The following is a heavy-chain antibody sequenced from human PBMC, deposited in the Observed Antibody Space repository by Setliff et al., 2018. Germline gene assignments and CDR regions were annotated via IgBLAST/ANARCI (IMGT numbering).Heavy chain of an antibody. J-gene: IGHJ6*02. CDR3: ARRRYFDRYYYYGMDV. Sequence: SETLSLTCAVYGGSFSGYYWSWIRQPPGKGLEWIGETNHSGSTNYNPSLKSRVTISVDTSKNQFSLKLSSVTAADTAVYYCARRRYFDRYYYYGMDVWGQGTTVTVS. CDR1: GGSFSGYY. CDR2: TNHSGST. V-gene: IGHV4-34*01. D-gene: IGHD3-9*01.